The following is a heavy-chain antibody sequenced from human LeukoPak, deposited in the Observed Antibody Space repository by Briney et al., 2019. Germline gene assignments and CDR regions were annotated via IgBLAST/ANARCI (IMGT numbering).Heavy chain of an antibody. D-gene: IGHD2-2*01. Sequence: GGSLRLSCAASGFTFSSYAMHWVRQAPGKGLEWVAFISSDGSNKYYADSVKGRFAISRDNAKNSLYLQMNSLRAEDTAVYYCARVVSAGDIDYWGQGTLVTVSS. V-gene: IGHV3-30*09. CDR3: ARVVSAGDIDY. J-gene: IGHJ4*02. CDR2: ISSDGSNK. CDR1: GFTFSSYA.